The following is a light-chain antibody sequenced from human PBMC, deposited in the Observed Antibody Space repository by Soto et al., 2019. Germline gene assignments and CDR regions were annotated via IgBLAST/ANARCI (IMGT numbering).Light chain of an antibody. J-gene: IGLJ2*01. CDR1: SRDVGGYDY. CDR3: SSYTSSSTVV. V-gene: IGLV2-14*01. Sequence: QSALTQPASVSGSPGQSITISCTGTSRDVGGYDYVSWYQQHPGKAPKLMIHDVSNRPSGVSYRFSGSKSGNTASLTISGLQAEDEADYYCSSYTSSSTVVFGGGTKVTVL. CDR2: DVS.